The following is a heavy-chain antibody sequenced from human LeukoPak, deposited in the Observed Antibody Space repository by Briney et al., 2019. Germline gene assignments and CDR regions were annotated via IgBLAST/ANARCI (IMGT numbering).Heavy chain of an antibody. J-gene: IGHJ4*02. Sequence: GGSLRLSCVPSGFTLSSDGMRCVRQAPGKGLGWGAFIQYVGSNQYYTESLKGRFTISRDNSKSTLCLQINSVRAQDTAVYYCAKVGHALWLQGYFDHWGQGTLVTVSS. CDR3: AKVGHALWLQGYFDH. D-gene: IGHD5-18*01. CDR2: IQYVGSNQ. V-gene: IGHV3-30*02. CDR1: GFTLSSDG.